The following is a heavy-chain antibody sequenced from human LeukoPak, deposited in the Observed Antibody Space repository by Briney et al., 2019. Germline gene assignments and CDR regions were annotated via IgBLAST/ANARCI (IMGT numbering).Heavy chain of an antibody. J-gene: IGHJ4*02. CDR3: ARDSSYCSGGSCYPRDY. D-gene: IGHD2-15*01. V-gene: IGHV1-2*02. CDR1: GYTFTGYY. Sequence: ASVKVSCKAPGYTFTGYYMHWVRQAPGQGLEWMGWINPNSGGTNYAQKFQGRVTMTRDTPISTAYMELSRLRSDDAAVYYCARDSSYCSGGSCYPRDYWGQGTLVTVSS. CDR2: INPNSGGT.